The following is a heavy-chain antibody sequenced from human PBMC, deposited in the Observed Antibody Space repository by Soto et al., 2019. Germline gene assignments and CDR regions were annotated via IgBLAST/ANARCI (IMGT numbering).Heavy chain of an antibody. CDR1: GGTSSTYA. J-gene: IGHJ5*02. CDR2: IIPVFGTP. CDR3: ARAGSSNIWNNWFDP. Sequence: ASVKVSCKASGGTSSTYAISWVRQAPGQGLEWMGGIIPVFGTPKRAQRFQGRVTITADESTSTVYMELSSLRSEDTAVYYCARAGSSNIWNNWFDPWGQGTLVTVSS. V-gene: IGHV1-69*13. D-gene: IGHD6-13*01.